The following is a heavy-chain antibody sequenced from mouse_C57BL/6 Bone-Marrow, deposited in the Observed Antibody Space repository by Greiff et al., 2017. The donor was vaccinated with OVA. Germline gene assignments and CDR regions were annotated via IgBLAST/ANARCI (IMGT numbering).Heavy chain of an antibody. CDR3: AREGLYYGSSYDYAMDY. CDR2: IDPSDSET. Sequence: QVQLKQPGAELVRPGSSVKLSCKASGYTFTSYWMHWVKQRPIQGLEWIGNIDPSDSETHYNQKFQDKATLTVDKSYSTAYIPLSSLTSEDSAVYYCAREGLYYGSSYDYAMDYWGQGTSVTVSS. V-gene: IGHV1-52*01. J-gene: IGHJ4*01. CDR1: GYTFTSYW. D-gene: IGHD1-1*01.